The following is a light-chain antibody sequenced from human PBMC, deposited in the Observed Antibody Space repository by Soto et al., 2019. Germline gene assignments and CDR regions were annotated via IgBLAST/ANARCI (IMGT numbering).Light chain of an antibody. Sequence: QSALTQPASVSGSPGQSITISCTGTSSDVGGYNYVSWYQQHPGKAPKLMIYDVSNRPSGVSNRFSGSKSGNTASLTISGLQAEDAADYYCSSYRSSSTPRVFGGGNKLTVL. V-gene: IGLV2-14*01. J-gene: IGLJ2*01. CDR1: SSDVGGYNY. CDR3: SSYRSSSTPRV. CDR2: DVS.